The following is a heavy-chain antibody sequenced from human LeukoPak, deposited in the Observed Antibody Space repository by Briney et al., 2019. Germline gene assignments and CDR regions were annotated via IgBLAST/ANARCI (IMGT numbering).Heavy chain of an antibody. CDR2: ISRSSSYT. CDR3: AKVPNPTYCGGDCYPDY. J-gene: IGHJ4*02. CDR1: GFTFSDYY. Sequence: GGSLRLSCAASGFTFSDYYMSWIRQAPGKGLEWVSYISRSSSYTKYTDSVKGRFTISRDDAKNSLYLQMNSLRAEDTAVYYCAKVPNPTYCGGDCYPDYWGQGTLVTVSS. D-gene: IGHD2-21*02. V-gene: IGHV3-11*05.